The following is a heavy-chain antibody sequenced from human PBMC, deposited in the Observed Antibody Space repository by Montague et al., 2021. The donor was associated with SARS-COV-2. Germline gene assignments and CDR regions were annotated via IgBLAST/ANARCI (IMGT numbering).Heavy chain of an antibody. CDR3: ARRRNDRGHSLDNWFHP. CDR2: IYHSGST. V-gene: IGHV4-38-2*01. CDR1: GDSISSPSYY. Sequence: SETLSLTCAVSGDSISSPSYYWGWIRQPPGKGLDWIGNIYHSGSTYYXXXLKSRVTISLDTSKNQFSLKLTSVTAADTAVYYCARRRNDRGHSLDNWFHPWGQGTLVTVSS. J-gene: IGHJ5*02. D-gene: IGHD1-1*01.